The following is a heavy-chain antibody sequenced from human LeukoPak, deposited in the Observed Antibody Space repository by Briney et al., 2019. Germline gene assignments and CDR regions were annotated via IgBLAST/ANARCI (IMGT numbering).Heavy chain of an antibody. CDR2: INSDRSRP. V-gene: IGHV3-74*01. CDR1: GLTFSRYW. Sequence: GGSLRLSCAAPGLTFSRYWMHWVRQSPRKGLVWFSRINSDRSRPGYADSVKGRFTISRDNAKNTLYLQMSSLRAEDTAIYFCAKYCPAVAGKIPFDYWGQGTLVTVSS. J-gene: IGHJ4*02. CDR3: AKYCPAVAGKIPFDY. D-gene: IGHD6-19*01.